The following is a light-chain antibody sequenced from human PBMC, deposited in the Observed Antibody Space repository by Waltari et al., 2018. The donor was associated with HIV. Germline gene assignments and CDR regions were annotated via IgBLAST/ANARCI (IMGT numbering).Light chain of an antibody. V-gene: IGLV1-44*01. J-gene: IGLJ3*02. CDR3: AAWDDSLNGWV. CDR1: RSNIGSHI. CDR2: SNN. Sequence: QSVLTQPPSTSGTPGQRVTISCSGSRSNIGSHIVNWYQQLPGTAPKLLIFSNNQRPSGVPDRCAGSKSGTSAYLDISGLQSEDEADCYCAAWDDSLNGWVFGGGTKLTVL.